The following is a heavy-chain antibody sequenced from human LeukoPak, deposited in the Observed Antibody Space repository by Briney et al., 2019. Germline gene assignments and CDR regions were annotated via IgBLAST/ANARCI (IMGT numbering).Heavy chain of an antibody. CDR1: GGTFSSYA. J-gene: IGHJ5*02. D-gene: IGHD3-10*01. Sequence: ASVTVSCKASGGTFSSYAISWVRQAPGQGLEGMGRIIPILGIANYAQKFQGRVTITADKSTSTAYMELSSLRSEDTAVYYCAREEYYGSGSYSHDNWFDPWGQGTLVTVSS. CDR2: IIPILGIA. CDR3: AREEYYGSGSYSHDNWFDP. V-gene: IGHV1-69*04.